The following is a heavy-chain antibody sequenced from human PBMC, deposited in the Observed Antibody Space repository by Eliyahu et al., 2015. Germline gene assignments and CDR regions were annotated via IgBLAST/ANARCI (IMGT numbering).Heavy chain of an antibody. CDR2: IFLVGGDT. CDR3: GKDVTPGGLDY. Sequence: EGQLVDSGGGLVEPGRSLXXXCIVSGFTSENHAMXWVRQVPGKGLGWVGGIFLVGGDTGYADSVKGRFTISRDTVKNTMYLQMNSLTVEDAAMYYCGKDVTPGGLDYWSQGTLVTVSS. V-gene: IGHV3-9*02. D-gene: IGHD2-21*02. J-gene: IGHJ4*02. CDR1: GFTSENHA.